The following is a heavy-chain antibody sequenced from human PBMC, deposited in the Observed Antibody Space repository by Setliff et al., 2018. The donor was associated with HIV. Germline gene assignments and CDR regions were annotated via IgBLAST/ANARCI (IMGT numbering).Heavy chain of an antibody. D-gene: IGHD5-12*01. J-gene: IGHJ6*03. Sequence: SVKVSCKASGGTFSSYAISWVRQAPGQGLEWMGGIIPIFGTANYAQKFQGRVTITTDESTSTAYMELSSLRSEETAVYYCASGRTVVATIHYYYYYYMDVWGKGTKVTSP. CDR3: ASGRTVVATIHYYYYYYMDV. CDR2: IIPIFGTA. V-gene: IGHV1-69*05. CDR1: GGTFSSYA.